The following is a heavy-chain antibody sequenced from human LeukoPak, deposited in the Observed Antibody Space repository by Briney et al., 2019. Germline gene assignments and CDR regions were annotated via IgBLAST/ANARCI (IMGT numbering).Heavy chain of an antibody. D-gene: IGHD3-16*01. V-gene: IGHV4-34*01. J-gene: IGHJ4*02. CDR3: ASFGGTMDY. Sequence: SETLSLTCAVYGGSFSGYYWSWIRQPPGKGLEWIGEINHSGSTNYNPSLRSRVTISVDTSKNQFSLKLSSVTAADTAVYYCASFGGTMDYWGQGTLVTVSS. CDR1: GGSFSGYY. CDR2: INHSGST.